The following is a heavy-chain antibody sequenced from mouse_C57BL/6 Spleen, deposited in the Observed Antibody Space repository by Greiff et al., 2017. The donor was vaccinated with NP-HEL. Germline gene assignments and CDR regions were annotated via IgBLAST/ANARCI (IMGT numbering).Heavy chain of an antibody. CDR3: ARTPYGSSYWYFDV. CDR1: GYTFTSYW. CDR2: FHPNSGST. J-gene: IGHJ1*03. D-gene: IGHD1-1*01. V-gene: IGHV1-64*01. Sequence: QVQLQQPGAELVKPGASVKLSCKASGYTFTSYWMHWVKQRPGQGLEWIGMFHPNSGSTNYNEKFKSKATLTVDKSSSTAYMQLSSLTSEDSAVYYCARTPYGSSYWYFDVWGTGTTVTVSS.